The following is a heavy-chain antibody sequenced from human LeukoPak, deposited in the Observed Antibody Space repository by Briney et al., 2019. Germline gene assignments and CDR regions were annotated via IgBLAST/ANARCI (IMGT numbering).Heavy chain of an antibody. Sequence: GGSLRLSCAASGFTFSSYSMNWVRQAPGKGLEWVSYISSSSSTIYYADSVKGRFTISRDNSKNTLFLQMNSLRAEDTAVYYCARGGVVYPDSFDIWGRGTMVTVSS. D-gene: IGHD2-15*01. CDR2: ISSSSSTI. CDR1: GFTFSSYS. J-gene: IGHJ3*02. V-gene: IGHV3-48*01. CDR3: ARGGVVYPDSFDI.